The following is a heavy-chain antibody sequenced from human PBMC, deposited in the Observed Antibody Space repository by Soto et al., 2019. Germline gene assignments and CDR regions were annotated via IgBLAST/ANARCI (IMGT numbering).Heavy chain of an antibody. CDR2: VSQVGAAPYLAEGATT. CDR1: GAFLNNFF. D-gene: IGHD3-16*01. CDR3: ARDRGGITVSSKPLGEWFDP. J-gene: IGHJ5*02. V-gene: IGHV4-59*01. Sequence: QVQLQESGPGLVRPSETLSLTCTVSGAFLNNFFWSWIRQTPGKGLEWIGFVSQVGAAPYLAEGATTGTHPPLERRATISLDWPKNQFSLRLTSVTAADTAVYYCARDRGGITVSSKPLGEWFDPWGQGTLVTVSS.